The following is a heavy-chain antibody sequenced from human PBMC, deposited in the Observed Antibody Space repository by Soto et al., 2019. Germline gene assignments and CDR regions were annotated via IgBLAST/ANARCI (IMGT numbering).Heavy chain of an antibody. J-gene: IGHJ4*02. D-gene: IGHD3-16*02. V-gene: IGHV3-30*18. CDR3: AKVLSF. Sequence: QVQLVESGGGVVQPGRSLRLSCAASGFTFSSYGMHWVRQAPGKGLEWVAVISYDGSNKYYADSVKGRFTISRDNSKNTLYLQMNSLSAEDTAVYYCAKVLSFWGQGTLVTVSS. CDR1: GFTFSSYG. CDR2: ISYDGSNK.